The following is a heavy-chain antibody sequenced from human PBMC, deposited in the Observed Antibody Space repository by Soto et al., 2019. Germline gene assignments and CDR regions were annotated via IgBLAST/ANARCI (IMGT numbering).Heavy chain of an antibody. Sequence: GGSLRLSCAASGFTFSSYAMSWVRQAPWKGLEWVSAISGSGGSTYYADSVKGRFTISRDNSKNTLYLQMNSLRAEDTAVYYCAKGGSGSKEMPYGMDVWGQGTTVTVSS. CDR1: GFTFSSYA. D-gene: IGHD3-10*01. CDR3: AKGGSGSKEMPYGMDV. J-gene: IGHJ6*02. V-gene: IGHV3-23*01. CDR2: ISGSGGST.